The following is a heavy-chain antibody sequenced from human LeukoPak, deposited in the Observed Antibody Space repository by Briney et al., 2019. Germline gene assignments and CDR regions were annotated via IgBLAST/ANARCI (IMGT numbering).Heavy chain of an antibody. V-gene: IGHV4-39*01. CDR3: ARLPIAVAGTIFWYFDL. CDR1: GGSISSSSYY. D-gene: IGHD6-19*01. Sequence: SETLSLTCTVSGGSISSSSYYWGWIRQPPGKGLEWIGSIYYSGSTYYNPSLKSRVTISVDTSKNQFSLKLSSVTAADTAVYYCARLPIAVAGTIFWYFDLWGRGTLVTVSS. J-gene: IGHJ2*01. CDR2: IYYSGST.